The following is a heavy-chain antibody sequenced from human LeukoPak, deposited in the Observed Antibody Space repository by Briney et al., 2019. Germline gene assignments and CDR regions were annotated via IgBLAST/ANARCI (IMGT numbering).Heavy chain of an antibody. CDR1: GFIVRRNY. J-gene: IGHJ4*02. D-gene: IGHD3-10*01. Sequence: GGSLRLSCAASGFIVRRNYMSWVRQPPGPGLESVSVIYSGSRTYDADCVKGRFTISREYSESTVYIQMNSLRAEDTAVYYCERAKPKNMVRGLIMRREGRYYFDYWGQGTLVTVSS. CDR3: ERAKPKNMVRGLIMRREGRYYFDY. V-gene: IGHV3-53*01. CDR2: IYSGSRT.